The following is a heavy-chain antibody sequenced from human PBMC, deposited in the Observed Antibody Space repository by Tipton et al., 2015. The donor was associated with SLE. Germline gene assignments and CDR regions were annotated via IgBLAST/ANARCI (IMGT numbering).Heavy chain of an antibody. J-gene: IGHJ5*02. D-gene: IGHD6-13*01. CDR2: IYYSGST. Sequence: TLSLTCTVSGGSISSYYWSWIRQPPGKGLEWIGYIYYSGSTNYNPSLKSRVTISVDTSKNQFSLKLSSVTAADTAVYYCARGGGTLVPDWFDPWGQGTLVTVSS. V-gene: IGHV4-59*01. CDR1: GGSISSYY. CDR3: ARGGGTLVPDWFDP.